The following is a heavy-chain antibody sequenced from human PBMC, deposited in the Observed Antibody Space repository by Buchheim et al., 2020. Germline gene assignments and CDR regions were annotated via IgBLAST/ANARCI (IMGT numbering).Heavy chain of an antibody. V-gene: IGHV3-7*01. CDR2: IKQDGSEK. J-gene: IGHJ1*01. D-gene: IGHD6-6*01. CDR3: ARDLYGAGSSAWPEYFQH. Sequence: EVQLVESGGGLVQPGGSLRLSCAASGFTFSKYYMTWVRQAPGKGLEWVANIKQDGSEKNYVDSVKGRFTISRDNAKNSLYLQMNSLRAEDTAVYYCARDLYGAGSSAWPEYFQHWGQGTL. CDR1: GFTFSKYY.